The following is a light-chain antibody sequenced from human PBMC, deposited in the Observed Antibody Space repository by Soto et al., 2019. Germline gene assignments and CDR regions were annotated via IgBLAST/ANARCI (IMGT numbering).Light chain of an antibody. Sequence: EIVLTQSPATLSLSPGERATLSCRASQSVSSYLAWYQQKPGQAPRLLMYDASNRAIGIPARFSGSGSGTDFTLTISSLEPEDFAVYYCQQRSNWPTFGGGTKVEIK. J-gene: IGKJ4*01. CDR3: QQRSNWPT. CDR1: QSVSSY. V-gene: IGKV3-11*01. CDR2: DAS.